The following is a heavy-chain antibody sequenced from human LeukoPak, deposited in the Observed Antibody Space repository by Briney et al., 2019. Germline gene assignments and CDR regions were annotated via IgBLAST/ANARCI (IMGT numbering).Heavy chain of an antibody. CDR1: GFTFNSFA. Sequence: GGSLRLSCAASGFTFNSFAMSWVRQAPGKGLEWVSGIDESGAGTFYADSVKGRFTTSRDNSKNTLFLQMNSLRVEDTAVYYCANTHDYGDYWGQGTLVTVSS. V-gene: IGHV3-23*01. CDR3: ANTHDYGDY. CDR2: IDESGAGT. J-gene: IGHJ4*02.